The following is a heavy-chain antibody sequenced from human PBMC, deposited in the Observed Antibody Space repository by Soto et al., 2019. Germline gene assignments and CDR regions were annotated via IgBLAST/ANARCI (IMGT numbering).Heavy chain of an antibody. CDR3: TRPQSSGWYDY. V-gene: IGHV5-51*01. CDR1: GYSFISHW. Sequence: LGESLKISCKGSGYSFISHWIAWVRQTPGKGLEWMGIINPGDSDIRYSPSFQGQVTISADKSINTAYLQWSSLKASDTATYYCTRPQSSGWYDYWGQGTLVTVSS. J-gene: IGHJ4*02. D-gene: IGHD6-19*01. CDR2: INPGDSDI.